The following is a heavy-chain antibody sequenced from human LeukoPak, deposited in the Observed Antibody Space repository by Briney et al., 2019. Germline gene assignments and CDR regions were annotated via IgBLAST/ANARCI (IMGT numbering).Heavy chain of an antibody. J-gene: IGHJ4*02. CDR2: IYYIGNT. V-gene: IGHV4-59*08. CDR1: GGSISSFY. CDR3: ARGGGDGGFDF. Sequence: SETLSLTCTVSGGSISSFYWSWIRQPPGKGLEWIGYIYYIGNTNYSPSLKSRVTISVDTSENQFSLKLSSVTAADTAVYYCARGGGDGGFDFWGQGTLVTVSS. D-gene: IGHD3-16*01.